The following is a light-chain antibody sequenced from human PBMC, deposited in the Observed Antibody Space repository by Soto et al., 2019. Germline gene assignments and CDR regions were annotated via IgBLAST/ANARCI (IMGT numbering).Light chain of an antibody. CDR1: QDINYY. Sequence: DIQLTQSPSFLSASVGDRVTITCRASQDINYYLTWYQQKPGKAPKVLISGSSTLQSGVPSRFSGSGSGTEFTLTISSLQPEDFATYYCQQTYTTPLFTFGQGTRLEIK. CDR2: GSS. CDR3: QQTYTTPLFT. V-gene: IGKV1-9*01. J-gene: IGKJ2*01.